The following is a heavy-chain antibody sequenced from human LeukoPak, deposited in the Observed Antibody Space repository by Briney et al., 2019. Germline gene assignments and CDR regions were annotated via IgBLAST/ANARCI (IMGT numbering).Heavy chain of an antibody. CDR2: IYYSGST. D-gene: IGHD3-22*01. V-gene: IGHV4-59*01. Sequence: PSETLSLTCTVSGGSISSYYWSWIRQPPGKGLEWIGYIYYSGSTNYNPSLKSRVTISVDTSKNQFSLKLSSVTAADTAVYDSARQSLLQWLDYYIDVWGKGTTVTVSS. CDR1: GGSISSYY. CDR3: ARQSLLQWLDYYIDV. J-gene: IGHJ6*03.